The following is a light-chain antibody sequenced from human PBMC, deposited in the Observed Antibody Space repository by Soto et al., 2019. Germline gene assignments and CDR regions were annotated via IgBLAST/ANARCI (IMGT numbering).Light chain of an antibody. CDR2: DVS. CDR3: GSYTTRSTVV. J-gene: IGLJ2*01. CDR1: SSDVGAYNF. Sequence: QSVLTQPASVSGSPGLSITISCTGTSSDVGAYNFVSWYQQHPDKAPKLMIFDVSNRPSGVSNRFSGSKSGNTASLTISGLQSEDEAEYYCGSYTTRSTVVFGGGTKVTVL. V-gene: IGLV2-14*03.